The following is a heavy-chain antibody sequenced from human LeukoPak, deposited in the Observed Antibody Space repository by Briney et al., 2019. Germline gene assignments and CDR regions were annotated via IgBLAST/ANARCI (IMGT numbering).Heavy chain of an antibody. Sequence: GGSLRLSCVASGFTFRSSEMNWARHAPGRGLEWVSHISGGGESTVYPDAVKGRFTISRDNAKNSLYLQMNSLRVEDTGVYYCARRSGRRYEYWGQGVLVTVSP. V-gene: IGHV3-48*03. J-gene: IGHJ4*02. CDR3: ARRSGRRYEY. CDR2: ISGGGEST. D-gene: IGHD5-24*01. CDR1: GFTFRSSE.